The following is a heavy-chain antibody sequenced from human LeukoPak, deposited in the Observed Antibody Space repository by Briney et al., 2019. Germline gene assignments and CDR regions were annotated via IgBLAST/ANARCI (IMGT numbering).Heavy chain of an antibody. V-gene: IGHV3-7*03. CDR1: GFSFSSYG. J-gene: IGHJ3*02. Sequence: GGSLRLSCVVSGFSFSSYGMSWVRQAPGKGLEWVANVKQDGSEQHYVDSVKGRFSISRDNANNSLFLQMNSLRAEDTAVYYCARDVAMVRGVTDAFDIWGQGTVVTVSS. D-gene: IGHD3-10*01. CDR2: VKQDGSEQ. CDR3: ARDVAMVRGVTDAFDI.